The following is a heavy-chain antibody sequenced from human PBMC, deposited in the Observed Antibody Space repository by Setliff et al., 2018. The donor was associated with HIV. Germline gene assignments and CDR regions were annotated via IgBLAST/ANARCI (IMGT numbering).Heavy chain of an antibody. CDR2: IYYDGSA. V-gene: IGHV4-39*01. CDR3: ARQTWEYYDTLTGYYRSPKNFDS. J-gene: IGHJ4*02. D-gene: IGHD3-9*01. CDR1: GGSVSDSNVY. Sequence: PSETLSLTCSVSGGSVSDSNVYWNWIRQSPGKGLEWIGNIYYDGSAYYNPSLKSRVTISLDTSKNQFFLKLSSVTAPDTAIYYCARQTWEYYDTLTGYYRSPKNFDSWGQGTLVTSPQ.